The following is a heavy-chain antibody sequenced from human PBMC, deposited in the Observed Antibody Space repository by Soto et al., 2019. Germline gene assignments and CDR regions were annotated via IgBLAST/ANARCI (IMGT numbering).Heavy chain of an antibody. V-gene: IGHV4-34*01. J-gene: IGHJ6*02. CDR2: INHSGST. CDR1: GGSFSGYY. CDR3: ARVPFIVLMVYAIDYYYYGMDV. Sequence: SQTLSLTCAAYGGSFSGYYWSCIRQPPGKGLEWIGEINHSGSTNYNPSLKSRVTISVDTSKNQCSLKLSSVTAADTAVYYCARVPFIVLMVYAIDYYYYGMDVWGQGTTVTVSS. D-gene: IGHD2-8*01.